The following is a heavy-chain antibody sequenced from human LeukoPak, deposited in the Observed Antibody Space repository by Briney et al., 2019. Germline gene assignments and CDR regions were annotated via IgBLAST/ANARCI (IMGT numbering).Heavy chain of an antibody. D-gene: IGHD6-6*01. J-gene: IGHJ4*02. CDR3: ARDWDSGSSSFGLVDY. Sequence: GGSLRLSCAASGFTFSSYWMSWVRQAPGKGLEWVANIKQDGSEKYYVDSVKGRFTISRDNTKNSLYLQMNSLRAEDTAVYYCARDWDSGSSSFGLVDYWGQGTLVTVSS. CDR1: GFTFSSYW. V-gene: IGHV3-7*01. CDR2: IKQDGSEK.